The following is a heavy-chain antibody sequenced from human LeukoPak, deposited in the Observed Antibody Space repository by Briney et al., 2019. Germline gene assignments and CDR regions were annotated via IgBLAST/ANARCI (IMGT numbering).Heavy chain of an antibody. D-gene: IGHD5-18*01. CDR3: ARDRYSYGLFDY. CDR2: IYYSGST. CDR1: GGSISSYY. Sequence: PSETLSLTCTVSGGSISSYYWSWIRQPPGKGLEWIGYIYYSGSTNYNPSLKSRVTISVDTSKIQFSLKLSSVTAADTAVYYCARDRYSYGLFDYWGQGTLVTVSS. J-gene: IGHJ4*02. V-gene: IGHV4-59*01.